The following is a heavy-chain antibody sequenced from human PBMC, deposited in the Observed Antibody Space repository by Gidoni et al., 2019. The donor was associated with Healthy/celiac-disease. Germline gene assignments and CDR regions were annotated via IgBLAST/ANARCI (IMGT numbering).Heavy chain of an antibody. J-gene: IGHJ6*02. D-gene: IGHD4-17*01. CDR1: GFPCRNAW. Sequence: EVQLVESGGGLVKPGGSLRLSCAASGFPCRNAWISWVRQAPGQGLEWVGRIKSKTDGGTTDYAAPVKGRFTISRDDSKNTLYLQMNSLKTEDTAVYYCTTPPVRGGDYKPYYYYGMDVWGQGTTVTVSS. CDR3: TTPPVRGGDYKPYYYYGMDV. V-gene: IGHV3-15*01. CDR2: IKSKTDGGTT.